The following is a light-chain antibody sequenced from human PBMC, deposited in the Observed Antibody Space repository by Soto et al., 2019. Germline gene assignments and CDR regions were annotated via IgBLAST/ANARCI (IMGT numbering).Light chain of an antibody. Sequence: EIVMTQSPATLSVSPGERVTLSCRASQSVSSNLAWYQQKPGQAPRLLIYGASTRATGIPARFSGSGYGTEFTLTISSLQSEDFAVYYCQQYNNWPPYTFGQGTKLELK. CDR3: QQYNNWPPYT. V-gene: IGKV3-15*01. CDR2: GAS. CDR1: QSVSSN. J-gene: IGKJ2*01.